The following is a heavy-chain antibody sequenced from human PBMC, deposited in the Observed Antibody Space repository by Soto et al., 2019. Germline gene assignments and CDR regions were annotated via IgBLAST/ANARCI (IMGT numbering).Heavy chain of an antibody. CDR3: ARQYYYDSSGDQDAFDI. CDR1: GFTFSSYG. Sequence: QVQLVESGGGVVQPGRSLRLSCAASGFTFSSYGMHWVRQAPGKGLEWVAVIWYDGSNKYYADSVKGRFTISRDNSKNTLYLQMNSLRAEDTAVYYCARQYYYDSSGDQDAFDIWGQGTMVTVSS. J-gene: IGHJ3*02. D-gene: IGHD3-22*01. V-gene: IGHV3-33*01. CDR2: IWYDGSNK.